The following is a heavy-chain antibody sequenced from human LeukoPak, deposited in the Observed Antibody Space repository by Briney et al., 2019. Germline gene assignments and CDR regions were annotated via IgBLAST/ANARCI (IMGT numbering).Heavy chain of an antibody. Sequence: SETLFLTCAVYGGSFSGYYWSWIRQPPGKGLEWIGEINHSGSTNYNPSLKSRVTISVDTSKNQFSLKLSSVTAADTAVYYCARRLRFLEWFYNWFDPWGQGTLVTVSS. CDR2: INHSGST. CDR3: ARRLRFLEWFYNWFDP. CDR1: GGSFSGYY. D-gene: IGHD3-3*01. J-gene: IGHJ5*02. V-gene: IGHV4-34*01.